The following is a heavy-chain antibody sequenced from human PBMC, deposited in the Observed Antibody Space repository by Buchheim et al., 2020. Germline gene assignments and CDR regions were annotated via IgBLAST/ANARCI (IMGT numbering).Heavy chain of an antibody. J-gene: IGHJ6*02. D-gene: IGHD6-19*01. CDR2: MNPNSGNT. CDR1: GYTFTSYD. CDR3: ARGGFGSSGWRYYYYDYGMDV. Sequence: QVQLVQSGAEVRKPGASVKVSCKASGYTFTSYDINWVRQATGQGLEWMGWMNPNSGNTGYAQKFQGRVTMTRNTSISTAYMELSRLRSEDTAVYYCARGGFGSSGWRYYYYDYGMDVWGQGTT. V-gene: IGHV1-8*01.